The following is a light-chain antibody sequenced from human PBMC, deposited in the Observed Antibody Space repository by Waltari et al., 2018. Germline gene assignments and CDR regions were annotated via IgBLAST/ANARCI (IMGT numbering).Light chain of an antibody. CDR1: QSVSSCY. Sequence: IVLPLSPGPLSLSPGERATLSRRASQSVSSCYLAWSQQKPGQAPRLLIYGASSRATGIPDRVSGSGSGTDFTLTISRLEPEDFAVYYCQQYGSSPAYTFGQGTKLEIK. J-gene: IGKJ2*01. V-gene: IGKV3-20*01. CDR3: QQYGSSPAYT. CDR2: GAS.